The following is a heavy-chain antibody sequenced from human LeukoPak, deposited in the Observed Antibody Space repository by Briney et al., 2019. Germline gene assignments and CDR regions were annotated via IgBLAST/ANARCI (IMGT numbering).Heavy chain of an antibody. CDR1: GFIFSDAW. D-gene: IGHD2/OR15-2a*01. J-gene: IGHJ6*03. Sequence: GGSLRLSCAASGFIFSDAWMSWVRQDPGKGLEWIGRIKSKTDGGTTDYAAPLKGRFTISRDDSKNTLYLQMNSLKTEDTAAYYCTTATSYYMDVWGRGTTVTVSS. CDR2: IKSKTDGGTT. V-gene: IGHV3-15*01. CDR3: TTATSYYMDV.